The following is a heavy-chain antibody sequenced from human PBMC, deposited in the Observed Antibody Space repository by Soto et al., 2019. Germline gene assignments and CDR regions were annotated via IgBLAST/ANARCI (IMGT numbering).Heavy chain of an antibody. Sequence: EVQLVESGGGLVKPGGSLRLSCAASGFTFSTYSRSWVRQAPGKGLEWVSSISPSSTYIHYADSVKGRFTISRDNAEKSLYLQMNSLRAEDTAVYYCARVGGGVVVVQGANRGDFWGKGTLVTVSS. CDR2: ISPSSTYI. J-gene: IGHJ4*02. V-gene: IGHV3-21*01. CDR3: ARVGGGVVVVQGANRGDF. D-gene: IGHD3-16*02. CDR1: GFTFSTYS.